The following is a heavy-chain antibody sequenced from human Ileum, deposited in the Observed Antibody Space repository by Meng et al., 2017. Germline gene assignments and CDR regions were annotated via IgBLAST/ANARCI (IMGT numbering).Heavy chain of an antibody. Sequence: QVQLVQSGGEVKKPGASVKVSCKTSGYTFTDYYIKWLRQAPGQGLEWMGRINPKSGIRHYAQKFQGRVTMTSDTSTSTAYMEVSGLTSDDTAVYYCSGASSSSYLGYWGQGTLVTVSS. CDR2: INPKSGIR. CDR3: SGASSSSYLGY. D-gene: IGHD6-13*01. CDR1: GYTFTDYY. J-gene: IGHJ4*02. V-gene: IGHV1-2*06.